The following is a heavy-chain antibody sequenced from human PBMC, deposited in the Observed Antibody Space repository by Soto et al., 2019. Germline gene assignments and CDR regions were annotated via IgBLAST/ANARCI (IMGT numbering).Heavy chain of an antibody. V-gene: IGHV6-1*01. D-gene: IGHD6-19*01. CDR2: TYYRSKWYN. J-gene: IGHJ4*02. CDR3: ARVLIDLCVSKYSSGWYGFDY. Sequence: SQTLSLTCAISGDSVSSNSAAWNWIRQSPSRGLEWLGRTYYRSKWYNDYAVSVKSRITINPDTSKNQFSLQLNSVTPEDTAVYYCARVLIDLCVSKYSSGWYGFDYWAQGTLVNVSS. CDR1: GDSVSSNSAA.